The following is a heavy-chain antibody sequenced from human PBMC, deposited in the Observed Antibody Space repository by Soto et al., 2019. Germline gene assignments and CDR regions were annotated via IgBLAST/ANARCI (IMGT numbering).Heavy chain of an antibody. CDR3: AKETTVTKYQGY. J-gene: IGHJ4*02. Sequence: GGSLRLSCAASGFTFHKSAMGWVRQAPGKGLEWVSTFSGGGTRTYYADSVKGRFTISRDNSKNMLYLQMNSLRGEDTAVYYCAKETTVTKYQGYWGQGTLVTVSS. D-gene: IGHD4-17*01. CDR2: FSGGGTRT. CDR1: GFTFHKSA. V-gene: IGHV3-23*01.